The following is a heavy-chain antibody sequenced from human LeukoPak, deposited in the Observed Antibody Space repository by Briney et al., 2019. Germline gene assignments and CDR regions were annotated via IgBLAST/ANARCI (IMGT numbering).Heavy chain of an antibody. D-gene: IGHD5-18*01. CDR1: GFTFSSYA. Sequence: GGSLSLSCAASGFTFSSYAMSWVRQAPGKGLEWVSAISGSGGSTYYADSVKGRFTISRDNSKNTLYMQMNSLRAEDTAVYYCAKDLLRNTAMVTGYYYYYYMDVWGKGTTVTVSS. CDR3: AKDLLRNTAMVTGYYYYYYMDV. J-gene: IGHJ6*03. CDR2: ISGSGGST. V-gene: IGHV3-23*01.